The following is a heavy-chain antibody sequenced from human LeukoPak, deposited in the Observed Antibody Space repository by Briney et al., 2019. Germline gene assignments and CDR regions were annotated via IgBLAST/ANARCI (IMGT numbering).Heavy chain of an antibody. CDR2: ISSSSSYI. V-gene: IGHV3-21*04. D-gene: IGHD3-22*01. Sequence: PGGSLRLSCAASGFTFSSYSMNWVRQAPGKGLEWVSSISSSSSYIYYADSVKGRFTISRDNSKNTLYLQMNSLRAEDTAVYYCAKDRITMIVVVTHAFDIWGQGTMVTVSS. CDR1: GFTFSSYS. J-gene: IGHJ3*02. CDR3: AKDRITMIVVVTHAFDI.